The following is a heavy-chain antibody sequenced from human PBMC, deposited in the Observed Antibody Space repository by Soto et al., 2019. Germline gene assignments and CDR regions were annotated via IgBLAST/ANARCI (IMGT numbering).Heavy chain of an antibody. CDR2: TYWGDDN. CDR3: AHGSGWLFDH. V-gene: IGHV2-5*02. D-gene: IGHD6-19*01. Sequence: QITLEESGPTLVKPTQTLTLTCTFSGFSLNERAVGVGWIRQPPGKALEWLSFTYWGDDNHYSPSLKNSLTITQDTSQNQVVLTMTNTDPPDTATYYCAHGSGWLFDHWGQGTQLTVSS. J-gene: IGHJ4*02. CDR1: GFSLNERAVG.